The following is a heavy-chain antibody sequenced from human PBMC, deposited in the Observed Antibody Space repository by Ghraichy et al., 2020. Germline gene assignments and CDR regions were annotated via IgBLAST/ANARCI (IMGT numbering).Heavy chain of an antibody. D-gene: IGHD3-22*01. V-gene: IGHV3-53*01. CDR3: ARDRTMTTYYGMDV. CDR1: GFTVSSNY. Sequence: GGSLRLSCAASGFTVSSNYMSWVRQAPGKGLEWVSVIYSGGSTYYADSVKGRFTISRDNSKNTLYLQMNSLRAEDTAVYYCARDRTMTTYYGMDVWGQGTTVTVSS. J-gene: IGHJ6*02. CDR2: IYSGGST.